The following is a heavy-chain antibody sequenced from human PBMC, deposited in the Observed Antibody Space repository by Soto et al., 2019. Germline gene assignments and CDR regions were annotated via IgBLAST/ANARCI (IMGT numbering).Heavy chain of an antibody. D-gene: IGHD1-7*01. CDR2: IYYSGST. CDR3: LELLVSGGALCAP. J-gene: IGHJ5*02. Sequence: SETLSLTCTVYGGSISSISYYWGWIRQPPGKGLEWIGSIYYSGSTYYNPSLKSRVTISVDTSKNQFSLKLSSVTAADTAVYYCLELLVSGGALCAPGARGTSVPGSS. V-gene: IGHV4-39*07. CDR1: GGSISSISYY.